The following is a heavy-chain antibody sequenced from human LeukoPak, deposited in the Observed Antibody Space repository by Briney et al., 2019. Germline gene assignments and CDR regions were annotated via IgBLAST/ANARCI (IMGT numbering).Heavy chain of an antibody. Sequence: PGGSLRLSCAASGFTFSSYGMHWVRQAPGKGLEWVAFIRYDGSNKYYADSVKGRFTISRDNSKNTLYLQMNSLRAEDTAVYYCAKDLIPHSFPLPAALDYWGQGTLVTVSS. J-gene: IGHJ4*02. D-gene: IGHD2-2*01. CDR1: GFTFSSYG. CDR3: AKDLIPHSFPLPAALDY. CDR2: IRYDGSNK. V-gene: IGHV3-30*02.